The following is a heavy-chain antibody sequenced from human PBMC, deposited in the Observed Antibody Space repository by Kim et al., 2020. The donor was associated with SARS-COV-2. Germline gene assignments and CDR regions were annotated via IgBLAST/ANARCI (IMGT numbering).Heavy chain of an antibody. CDR3: ARNHYGSGSLYDAFDT. Sequence: SETLSLTCTVSGGSISSYYWSWIRQPPGKGLEWIGYIYYSGSTNYNPSLKSRGTISVDTSKNQFSLKLSSVTAADTAVYYFARNHYGSGSLYDAFDTWG. J-gene: IGHJ3*02. V-gene: IGHV4-59*08. CDR2: IYYSGST. D-gene: IGHD3-10*01. CDR1: GGSISSYY.